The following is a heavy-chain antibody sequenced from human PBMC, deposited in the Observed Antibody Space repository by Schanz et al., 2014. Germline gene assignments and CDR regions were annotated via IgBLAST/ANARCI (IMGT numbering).Heavy chain of an antibody. J-gene: IGHJ4*02. CDR1: GFTFSSYA. CDR3: ASPSGYSDYGTYFDF. CDR2: ISGRSSHI. V-gene: IGHV3-23*01. D-gene: IGHD5-12*01. Sequence: EGQLLESGGGLIQPGGSLRLSCAASGFTFSSYAMSWVRQAPGKGLEWVSSISGRSSHIYYADSVKGRFSISRDNSRNTRYLQMNSLRTKDAAVYYCASPSGYSDYGTYFDFWGQGTLVTVSS.